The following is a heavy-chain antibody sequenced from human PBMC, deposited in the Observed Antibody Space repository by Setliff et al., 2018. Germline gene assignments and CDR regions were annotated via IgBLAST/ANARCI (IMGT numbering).Heavy chain of an antibody. D-gene: IGHD3-10*01. V-gene: IGHV4-34*01. CDR1: GESFSNNY. J-gene: IGHJ5*02. Sequence: PSETLSLTCSVYGESFSNNYWSWIRQTPGKGLEWIGESNHGGSTNFSPSLKSRGTISVDTSKTQVSLTLTSVTAADTAEYYCARDYQGGWFDPWGPGTLVTVSS. CDR3: ARDYQGGWFDP. CDR2: SNHGGST.